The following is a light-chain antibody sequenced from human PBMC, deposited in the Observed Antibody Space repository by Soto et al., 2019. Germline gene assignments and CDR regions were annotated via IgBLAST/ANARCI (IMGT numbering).Light chain of an antibody. V-gene: IGLV1-40*01. CDR1: SSNIGAGYA. CDR2: GNV. J-gene: IGLJ1*01. CDR3: QSYDRSLGGFV. Sequence: QAVVTQPPSVSGAPGQTVTISCTGSSSNIGAGYAVHWYQQLPGTAPKLLIYGNVSRPSGVPDRFSGSKSGTSASLAITGLEAEDEADYYCQSYDRSLGGFVFGTGTKLTVL.